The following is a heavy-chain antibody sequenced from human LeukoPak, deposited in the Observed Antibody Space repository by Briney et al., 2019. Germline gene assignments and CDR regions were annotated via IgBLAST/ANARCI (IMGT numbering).Heavy chain of an antibody. CDR3: ARDSVAAAGTVPFDY. J-gene: IGHJ4*02. V-gene: IGHV4-39*07. CDR2: VYYSGST. CDR1: GGSISSGGFY. Sequence: SETLSLTCTVSGGSISSGGFYWGWIRQPPGKGLEWIGSVYYSGSTYYNPSLKSRVTISVDTSKNQFSLKLSSVTAADTAVYYCARDSVAAAGTVPFDYWGQGTLVTVSS. D-gene: IGHD6-13*01.